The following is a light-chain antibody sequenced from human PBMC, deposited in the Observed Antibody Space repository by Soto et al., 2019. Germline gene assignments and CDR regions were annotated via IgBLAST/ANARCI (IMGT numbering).Light chain of an antibody. CDR3: QTWDTGISVV. Sequence: QLVLTQSPSASASLGASVKLTCTLSSGHSNYAIAWHQQQPEKGPRYLMKLNNDGSHSKGDGIPDRFSGSSSGAERYLTISSLQSEDGSDYYCQTWDTGISVVFGGGTKLTVL. CDR1: SGHSNYA. CDR2: LNNDGSH. V-gene: IGLV4-69*01. J-gene: IGLJ2*01.